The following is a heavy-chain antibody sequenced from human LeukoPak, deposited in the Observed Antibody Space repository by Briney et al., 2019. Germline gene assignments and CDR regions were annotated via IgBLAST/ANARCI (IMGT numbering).Heavy chain of an antibody. J-gene: IGHJ6*02. V-gene: IGHV3-7*03. D-gene: IGHD3-3*01. CDR1: GFTFSSYW. Sequence: HSGGSLRLSCAASGFTFSSYWMSWVRQAPGKGLEWVANIKQDGSEKYYVDSVKGRFTISRDNAKNSLYLQMNSLRSEDTAVYYCASSTYYDFWSGYSTYYYYGMDVWGQGTTVTVSS. CDR2: IKQDGSEK. CDR3: ASSTYYDFWSGYSTYYYYGMDV.